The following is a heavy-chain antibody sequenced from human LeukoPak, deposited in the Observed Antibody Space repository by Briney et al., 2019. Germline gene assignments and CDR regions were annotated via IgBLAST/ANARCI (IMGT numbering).Heavy chain of an antibody. J-gene: IGHJ4*02. V-gene: IGHV3-23*01. CDR2: ISGSGGST. D-gene: IGHD2-15*01. CDR1: GFTFSSYA. Sequence: PGGSLRLSCAASGFTFSSYAMSWVRQAPGKGLEWVSAISGSGGSTYYADSVKGQYTISRDNSKNTLYLQMNSLRAEDTAVYFCAKDLAPGFCCSGGSCYSDYWGQGTLVTVSS. CDR3: AKDLAPGFCCSGGSCYSDY.